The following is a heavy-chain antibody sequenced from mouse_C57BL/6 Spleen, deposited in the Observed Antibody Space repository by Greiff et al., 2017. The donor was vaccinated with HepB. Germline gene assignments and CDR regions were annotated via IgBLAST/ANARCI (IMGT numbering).Heavy chain of an antibody. V-gene: IGHV2-4*01. CDR3: AQSYYGSSYGAMDY. CDR2: IWSGGST. Sequence: VQLQQSGPGLVQPSQSLSITCTVSGFSLTSYGVHWVRKPPGKGLEWLGVIWSGGSTDYNAAFISRLSISKDNSKSQVFFKMNSLQADDTAIYYCAQSYYGSSYGAMDYWGQGTSVTVSS. D-gene: IGHD1-1*01. J-gene: IGHJ4*01. CDR1: GFSLTSYG.